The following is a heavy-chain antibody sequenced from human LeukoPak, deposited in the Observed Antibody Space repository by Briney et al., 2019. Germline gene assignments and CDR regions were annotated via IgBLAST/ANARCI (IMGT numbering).Heavy chain of an antibody. D-gene: IGHD5-24*01. CDR1: GFTFSSYS. J-gene: IGHJ2*01. CDR3: AREERDGYNYYWYFDL. CDR2: ISSSSSYI. Sequence: GGSLRFSCAASGFTFSSYSMNWVRQAPGKGLESVSSISSSSSYIYYADSVKGRFTISRDNAKNSLYLQMNSLRAEDMAVYYCAREERDGYNYYWYFDLWGRGTLVTVSS. V-gene: IGHV3-21*01.